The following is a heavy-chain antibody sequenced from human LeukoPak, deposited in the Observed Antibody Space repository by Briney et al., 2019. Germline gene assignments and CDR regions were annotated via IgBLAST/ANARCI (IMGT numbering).Heavy chain of an antibody. D-gene: IGHD4-17*01. Sequence: SETLSLTCAVSGGSLNNHYLTWIRQSPGKRLEWIGLINSGGTTVYDPSLKGRVSISLDTSKNQFSLTLRSMTATDTAVYYCARDEAGHYALALWGQGTPVTVSS. J-gene: IGHJ5*02. CDR1: GGSLNNHY. CDR2: INSGGTT. CDR3: ARDEAGHYALAL. V-gene: IGHV4-34*01.